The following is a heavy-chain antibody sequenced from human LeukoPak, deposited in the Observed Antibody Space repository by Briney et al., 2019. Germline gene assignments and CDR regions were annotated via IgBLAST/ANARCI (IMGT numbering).Heavy chain of an antibody. CDR2: ITSNSDYT. D-gene: IGHD7-27*01. J-gene: IGHJ3*01. V-gene: IGHV3-23*01. CDR1: GFTFSNYV. Sequence: GGSLRLSCAASGFTFSNYVMNWVRQAPGKGLEWVSPITSNSDYTYYADSVKGRFTISRDNPKKTLFLQMNDLRAEDTAIYYCAKALGTGGRVSPFDVWGQGTMVTVSS. CDR3: AKALGTGGRVSPFDV.